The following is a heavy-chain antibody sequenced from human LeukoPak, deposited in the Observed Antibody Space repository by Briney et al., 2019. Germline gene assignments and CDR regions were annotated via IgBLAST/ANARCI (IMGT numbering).Heavy chain of an antibody. CDR3: ARDGFGTGSN. Sequence: GGSLRLSCAASGLTFSNYWMDWVRQASGKGLEWVANIKQDGSEKNYVDSVEGRFIISRDNAKNSLYLQMNTLRADDTAVYYCARDGFGTGSNWGQGTLVTVSS. CDR2: IKQDGSEK. CDR1: GLTFSNYW. V-gene: IGHV3-7*03. J-gene: IGHJ4*02. D-gene: IGHD3-16*01.